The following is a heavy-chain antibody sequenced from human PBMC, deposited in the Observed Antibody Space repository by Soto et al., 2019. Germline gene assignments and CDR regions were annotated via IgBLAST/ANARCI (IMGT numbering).Heavy chain of an antibody. J-gene: IGHJ4*02. CDR2: ISGSGGST. CDR1: GFTFSSYA. CDR3: AKVGIMITFGEPVVTFFDY. V-gene: IGHV3-23*01. Sequence: GGSLRLSCAASGFTFSSYAMSWVRQAPGKGLEWVSAISGSGGSTYYADSVKGRFTISRDNSKNTLYLQMNSLRAEDTAVYYCAKVGIMITFGEPVVTFFDYWGQGTLVTVSS. D-gene: IGHD3-16*01.